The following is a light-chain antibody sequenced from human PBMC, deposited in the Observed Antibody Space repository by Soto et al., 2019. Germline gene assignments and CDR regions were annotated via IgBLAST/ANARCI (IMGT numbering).Light chain of an antibody. CDR3: QQYYSYPWT. V-gene: IGKV4-1*01. CDR1: QSVLYSSNTKNY. CDR2: WAS. Sequence: DIVMTQSPDSLAVSLGERATINCKSSQSVLYSSNTKNYLAWYQQKPGQPPKLLIYWASTRESGVPDRFSGSGSGTDFTLTISSLQAEDVAVYYCQQYYSYPWTFGQGTKVEIK. J-gene: IGKJ1*01.